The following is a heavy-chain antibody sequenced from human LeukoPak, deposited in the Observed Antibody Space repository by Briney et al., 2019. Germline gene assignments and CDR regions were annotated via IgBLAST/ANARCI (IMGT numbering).Heavy chain of an antibody. D-gene: IGHD4-17*01. CDR3: ARVDYGSWSYYFDY. CDR2: ISGSGSTI. J-gene: IGHJ4*02. CDR1: GFTFSDYY. Sequence: PGGSLRLSCAASGFTFSDYYMGWIRQAPGKGLEWVSYISGSGSTIYYADSVKGRFTISTDNAKNSLYLEMNSLTVEDTAVYYCARVDYGSWSYYFDYWGQGTLVTVSS. V-gene: IGHV3-11*01.